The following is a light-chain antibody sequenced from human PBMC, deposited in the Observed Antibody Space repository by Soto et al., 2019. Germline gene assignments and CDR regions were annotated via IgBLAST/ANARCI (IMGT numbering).Light chain of an antibody. Sequence: EIVVTQSPFTLSVSPLERSTLSCRASQSVRSTYLAWYQQKPGQAPRLLIFGVSNRAAGIPARFSGSGSGTEFTLTISSLQSEDFAVYYCQQYGDWPLTFGGGTKVDIK. V-gene: IGKV3-15*01. CDR1: QSVRSTY. CDR3: QQYGDWPLT. CDR2: GVS. J-gene: IGKJ4*01.